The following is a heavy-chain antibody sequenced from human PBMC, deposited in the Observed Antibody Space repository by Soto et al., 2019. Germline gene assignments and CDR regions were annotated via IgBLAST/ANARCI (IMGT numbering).Heavy chain of an antibody. D-gene: IGHD3-22*01. CDR3: ARDPGRDSPIDY. V-gene: IGHV3-33*01. CDR2: IWHDGGAK. Sequence: QVQLVESGGGVVQPGRSLRLSCTASGFTLSDYGMHWVRQAPGKGLEWVAVIWHDGGAKYYAESVTGRITIPRDNSKNPVPLQMDSLGAEDTALYYCARDPGRDSPIDYWGQGPLVTVSS. J-gene: IGHJ4*02. CDR1: GFTLSDYG.